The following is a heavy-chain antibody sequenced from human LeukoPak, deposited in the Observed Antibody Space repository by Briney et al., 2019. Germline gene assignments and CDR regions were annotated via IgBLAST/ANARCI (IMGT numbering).Heavy chain of an antibody. CDR1: GYTFTSYA. V-gene: IGHV7-4-1*02. D-gene: IGHD3-16*02. Sequence: ASVKVSCKASGYTFTSYAMNWVRQAPGQGLEWMGWINTNTGNPTYAQGFTGRFVFSLDTSVSTAYLQISSLKAEDTAVYYCARETNYDYVWGSYRFGYFDYWGQGTLVTVSS. CDR3: ARETNYDYVWGSYRFGYFDY. J-gene: IGHJ4*02. CDR2: INTNTGNP.